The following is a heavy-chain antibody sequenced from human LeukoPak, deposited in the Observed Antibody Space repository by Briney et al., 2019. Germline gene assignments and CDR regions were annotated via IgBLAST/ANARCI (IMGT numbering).Heavy chain of an antibody. CDR2: IYYSGST. CDR1: GGSISSHY. D-gene: IGHD2-8*01. V-gene: IGHV4-59*11. J-gene: IGHJ5*02. CDR3: ARRRDCTNGVCAHVTGFDP. Sequence: PSETLSLTCTVSGGSISSHYWSWIRQPPGKGLEWIGYIYYSGSTNYNPSLKSRVTISVDTSKNQFSLKLSSVTAADTAVYHCARRRDCTNGVCAHVTGFDPWGQGTLVTVSS.